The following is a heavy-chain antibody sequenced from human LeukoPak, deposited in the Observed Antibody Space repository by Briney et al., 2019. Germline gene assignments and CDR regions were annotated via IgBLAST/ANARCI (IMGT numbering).Heavy chain of an antibody. CDR3: ARGGYWARGYYYGMDV. CDR1: GYTFTGYY. J-gene: IGHJ6*02. Sequence: GASVKVSCKASGYTFTGYYMHWVRQAPGQGLEWMGWTNPNSGGTNYAQKFQGWVTMTRDTSISTAYMELSRLRSDDTAVYYCARGGYWARGYYYGMDVWGQGTTVTVSS. V-gene: IGHV1-2*04. CDR2: TNPNSGGT. D-gene: IGHD3-10*01.